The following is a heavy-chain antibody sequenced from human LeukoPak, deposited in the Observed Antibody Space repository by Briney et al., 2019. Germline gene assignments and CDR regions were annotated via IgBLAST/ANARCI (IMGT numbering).Heavy chain of an antibody. V-gene: IGHV3-23*01. J-gene: IGHJ2*01. CDR3: AKVDCGTFGCRRFDL. Sequence: PGGSLRLSCAASGLTFSSHAMNWVRQAPGKGPEWVSAITGSGDYTAYADSVKGRFTITRDNSKNTLYLQMNSLRAEDTAIYYCAKVDCGTFGCRRFDLWGRGTLVTVSS. CDR2: ITGSGDYT. CDR1: GLTFSSHA. D-gene: IGHD2-21*01.